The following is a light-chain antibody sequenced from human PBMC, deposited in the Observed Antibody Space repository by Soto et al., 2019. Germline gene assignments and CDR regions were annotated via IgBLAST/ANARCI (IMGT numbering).Light chain of an antibody. CDR2: GAS. CDR3: QHYGSSPWT. Sequence: IVLTQSPGTLSLSPGERATLSCRASQNVGYDFLAWYQQKPGQAPRLLIYGASSRATGIPDRFSGSGSGTDFTLTISRLEPEDFAVYYCQHYGSSPWTFGQGTKVEIK. V-gene: IGKV3-20*01. CDR1: QNVGYDF. J-gene: IGKJ1*01.